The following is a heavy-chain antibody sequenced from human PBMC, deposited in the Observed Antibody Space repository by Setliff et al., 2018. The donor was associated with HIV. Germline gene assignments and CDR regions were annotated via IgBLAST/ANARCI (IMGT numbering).Heavy chain of an antibody. V-gene: IGHV4-61*10. J-gene: IGHJ6*03. Sequence: SETLSLTCSVSGGSISSGNYYWSWIRQSAGKGLEWIGHIYANGSTNYNPSLKSRVTISIDTSKSQFSLKLTSVSAADTAIYYCARVPYPADYYMDVWGKGTTVTVSS. CDR1: GGSISSGNYY. D-gene: IGHD6-19*01. CDR2: IYANGST. CDR3: ARVPYPADYYMDV.